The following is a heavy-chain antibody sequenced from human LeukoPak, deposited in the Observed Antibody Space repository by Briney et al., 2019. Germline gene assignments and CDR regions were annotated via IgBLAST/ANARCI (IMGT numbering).Heavy chain of an antibody. CDR1: GGSISSGSYY. J-gene: IGHJ6*03. D-gene: IGHD2-2*01. V-gene: IGHV4-61*02. CDR2: IYTSGST. CDR3: ARGSDRYCSSTSCLWAYYYYYYYMDV. Sequence: SQTLSLTCTVSGGSISSGSYYWSWIRQPAGKGLEWIGRIYTSGSTNYNPSLKSRVTISVDKSKNQFSLKLSSVTAADTAVYYCARGSDRYCSSTSCLWAYYYYYYYMDVWGKGTTVTVSS.